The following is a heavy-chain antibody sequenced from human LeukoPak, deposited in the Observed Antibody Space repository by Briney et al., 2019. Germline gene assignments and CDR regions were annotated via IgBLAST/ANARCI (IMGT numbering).Heavy chain of an antibody. V-gene: IGHV3-48*01. J-gene: IGHJ4*02. Sequence: SGGSLRLSCAASGFTFSSYSMNWVRQAPGKGLEWVSCISSSSSTIYYADSVKGRFTISRDNSKNTLYLQMNSLRAEDTAVYYCATGYSYGFYYFDYWGQGTLVTVSS. CDR2: ISSSSSTI. CDR3: ATGYSYGFYYFDY. D-gene: IGHD5-18*01. CDR1: GFTFSSYS.